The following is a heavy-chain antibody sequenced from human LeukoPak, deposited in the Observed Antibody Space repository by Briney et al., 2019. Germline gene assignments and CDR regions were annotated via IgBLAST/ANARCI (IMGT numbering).Heavy chain of an antibody. CDR2: TYYRSKWYN. CDR1: GDSVSSNSAA. Sequence: SQTLSLTCAISGDSVSSNSAAWNWIRQSPSRGLEWLGRTYYRSKWYNDYAVSVKSRITINPDTSKNQFSLQLNSVTPEDTAVYYCARGGRALWLYGERGSYNWFDPWGQGTLVTVSS. CDR3: ARGGRALWLYGERGSYNWFDP. D-gene: IGHD2-2*02. J-gene: IGHJ5*02. V-gene: IGHV6-1*01.